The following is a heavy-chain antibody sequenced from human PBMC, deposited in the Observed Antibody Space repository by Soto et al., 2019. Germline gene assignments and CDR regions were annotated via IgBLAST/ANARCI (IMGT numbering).Heavy chain of an antibody. J-gene: IGHJ4*02. V-gene: IGHV3-66*01. CDR1: GFTVSSNY. Sequence: EVQLVESGGGLVQPGGSLRLSCAASGFTVSSNYMSWVRQAPGKGLEWVSVIYSGGSTYYADAVKGRFTISRDNSKNTLYLQMNSLRAEDTAVYYCAREEDGYSYGPTTFDYWGQGTLVTVSS. CDR3: AREEDGYSYGPTTFDY. D-gene: IGHD5-18*01. CDR2: IYSGGST.